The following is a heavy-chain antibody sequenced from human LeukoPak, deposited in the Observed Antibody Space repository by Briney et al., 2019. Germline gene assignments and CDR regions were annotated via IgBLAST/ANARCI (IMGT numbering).Heavy chain of an antibody. CDR1: GFKFDDYS. Sequence: PGGSLTLSCTTSGFKFDDYSMSWVRQAPGKGPEWVSSIRTTTTYIYYSDSVRGRFSVSRDNAKSSLYLHMNSLRAEDTALYYCARDYQGLAVAARTVGSYFDYWGLGTPLTASS. D-gene: IGHD6-19*01. CDR3: ARDYQGLAVAARTVGSYFDY. V-gene: IGHV3-21*06. J-gene: IGHJ4*02. CDR2: IRTTTTYI.